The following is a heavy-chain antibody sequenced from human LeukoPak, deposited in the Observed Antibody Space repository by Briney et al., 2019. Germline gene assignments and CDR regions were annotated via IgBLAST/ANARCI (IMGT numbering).Heavy chain of an antibody. Sequence: GGSLRLSCAASGFTVSSNYMNWVRQAPGKGLEWVSAISGSGGSTYYADSVKGRFTISRDNSKNTLYLQMNSLRAEDTAVYYCAKVPYDFWSGYYYPFDYWGQGTLVTVSS. J-gene: IGHJ4*02. CDR3: AKVPYDFWSGYYYPFDY. D-gene: IGHD3-3*01. V-gene: IGHV3-23*01. CDR2: ISGSGGST. CDR1: GFTVSSNY.